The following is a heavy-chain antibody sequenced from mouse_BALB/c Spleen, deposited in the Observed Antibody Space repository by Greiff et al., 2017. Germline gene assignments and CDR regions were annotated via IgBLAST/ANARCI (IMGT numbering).Heavy chain of an antibody. Sequence: VKLQESGPELVRPGVSVKISCKSSGYTFTDYAMHWVKQSHAKSLEWIGVISTYSGNTNYNQKFKGKATMTVDKSSSTAYMELARLTSEDSAIYYCAREDYGSSYGYFDVWGAGTTVTVSS. CDR2: ISTYSGNT. D-gene: IGHD1-1*01. V-gene: IGHV1-67*01. CDR1: GYTFTDYA. J-gene: IGHJ1*01. CDR3: AREDYGSSYGYFDV.